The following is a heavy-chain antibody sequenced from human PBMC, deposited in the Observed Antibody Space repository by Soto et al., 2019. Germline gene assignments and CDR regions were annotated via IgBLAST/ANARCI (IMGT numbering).Heavy chain of an antibody. V-gene: IGHV3-33*01. J-gene: IGHJ6*02. Sequence: QMQLVESGGGVVQPGSSLRLSCAASGFTFRSYGIHWVRQAPGKGLGWVALIWFDGSKKYYVDSVKGRFAVSRDNSKNTLYLQMNSLRVEDTAVYYCARDRLVPYGYGMDVWGQGTTVTVSS. CDR3: ARDRLVPYGYGMDV. D-gene: IGHD2-2*01. CDR2: IWFDGSKK. CDR1: GFTFRSYG.